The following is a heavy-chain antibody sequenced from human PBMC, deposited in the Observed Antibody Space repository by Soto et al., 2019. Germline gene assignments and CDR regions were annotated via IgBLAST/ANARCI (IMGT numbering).Heavy chain of an antibody. V-gene: IGHV1-69*13. CDR2: IIPIFGTA. D-gene: IGHD5-18*01. J-gene: IGHJ6*01. Sequence: ASVKVSCKASGGTFSSYAISWVRQAPGQGLEWMGGIIPIFGTANYAQKFQGRVTITADESTSTAYMELSSLRSEDTAVYYCASGPEYSYGFLVWYYYYGTDVSGPGTTVTVYS. CDR1: GGTFSSYA. CDR3: ASGPEYSYGFLVWYYYYGTDV.